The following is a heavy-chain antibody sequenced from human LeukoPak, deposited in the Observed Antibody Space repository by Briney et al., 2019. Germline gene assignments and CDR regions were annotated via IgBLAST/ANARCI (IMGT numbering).Heavy chain of an antibody. CDR3: ARTGYSSGWYGPPFDY. Sequence: KTSETLSLTCAVYGGSFSGYYWSWIRQPPGKGLEWIGEINHSGSTNYNPSLKSRVTISVDTSKNQLSLKLSSVTAADTAVYYCARTGYSSGWYGPPFDYWGQGTLVTVSS. D-gene: IGHD6-19*01. CDR1: GGSFSGYY. J-gene: IGHJ4*02. V-gene: IGHV4-34*01. CDR2: INHSGST.